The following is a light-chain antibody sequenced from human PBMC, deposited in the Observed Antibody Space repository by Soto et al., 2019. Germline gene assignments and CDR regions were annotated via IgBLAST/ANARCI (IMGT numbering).Light chain of an antibody. V-gene: IGLV1-44*01. Sequence: QSVLTQPPSASGTPGQRVTISCSGSSTNIGRNTVSWYQQVPRTAPKLLIYTNDQRPSGVPDRFSGSKSGTSASRAISGLQSEDEADYYCAAWDDNLNGPVFGGGTQLTVL. CDR3: AAWDDNLNGPV. J-gene: IGLJ7*01. CDR1: STNIGRNT. CDR2: TND.